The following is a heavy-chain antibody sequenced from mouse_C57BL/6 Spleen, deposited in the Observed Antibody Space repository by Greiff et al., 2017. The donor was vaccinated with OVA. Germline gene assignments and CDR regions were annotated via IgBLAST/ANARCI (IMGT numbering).Heavy chain of an antibody. CDR2: ISSGSSTI. J-gene: IGHJ4*01. D-gene: IGHD2-5*01. CDR3: ATYYSNYGGAMDY. V-gene: IGHV5-17*01. Sequence: EVKLVESGGGLVKPGGSLKLSCAASGFTFSDYGMHWVRQAPEKGLEWVAYISSGSSTIYYADTVKGRFTISRDNAKNTLFLQMTSLRSEDTAMYYCATYYSNYGGAMDYWGQGTSVTVSS. CDR1: GFTFSDYG.